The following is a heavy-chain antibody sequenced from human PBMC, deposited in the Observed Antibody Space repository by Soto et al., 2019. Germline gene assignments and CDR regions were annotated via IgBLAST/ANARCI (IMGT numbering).Heavy chain of an antibody. J-gene: IGHJ6*02. CDR3: AKDLGYSGYETGMDV. Sequence: GGSLRLSCAASGFTFSSYGMHWVRQAPGKGLEWVAVISYDGSNKYYADSVKGRFTISRDNSKNTLYLQMNSLRAEDTAVYYCAKDLGYSGYETGMDVWGQGTTVTVSS. CDR1: GFTFSSYG. V-gene: IGHV3-30*18. D-gene: IGHD5-12*01. CDR2: ISYDGSNK.